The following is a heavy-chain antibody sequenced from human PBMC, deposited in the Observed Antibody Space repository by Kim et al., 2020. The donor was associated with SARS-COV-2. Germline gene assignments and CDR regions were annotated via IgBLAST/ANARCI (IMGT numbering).Heavy chain of an antibody. V-gene: IGHV4-39*01. CDR3: SSMVRGKGGFGP. J-gene: IGHJ5*02. Sequence: YCHPPHKRRVTISVDTAKNQFSLKLSSVTAADTAVYYCSSMVRGKGGFGPWGQGTLVTVSS. D-gene: IGHD3-10*01.